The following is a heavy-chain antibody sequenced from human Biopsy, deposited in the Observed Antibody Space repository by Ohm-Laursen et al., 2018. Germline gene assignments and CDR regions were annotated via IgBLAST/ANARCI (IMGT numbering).Heavy chain of an antibody. Sequence: SDTLSLTCTVSGGSISSYYWSWIRQPPGKGLEWIGHIYYSVMTNYNPSLQSRVSISVDTSRNQVSLTLRSVTAADTAVYYCARDSGILNYGNFKYYHYYGMDVWGQGTKVTVSS. CDR1: GGSISSYY. J-gene: IGHJ6*02. V-gene: IGHV4-59*01. CDR3: ARDSGILNYGNFKYYHYYGMDV. D-gene: IGHD4-11*01. CDR2: IYYSVMT.